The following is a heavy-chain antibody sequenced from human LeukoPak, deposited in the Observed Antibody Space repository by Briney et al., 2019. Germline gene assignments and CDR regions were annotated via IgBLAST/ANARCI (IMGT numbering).Heavy chain of an antibody. J-gene: IGHJ4*02. Sequence: SETLSLTCTVSGGSISSYYWSWIRQPPGKGLEWIGYIYYGGSTNYNPSLKSRVTISVDTSKDQFSLKLSSVTAADTAVYYCARVALSGSYFLLFDYWGQGTLVTVSS. CDR2: IYYGGST. V-gene: IGHV4-59*01. D-gene: IGHD1-26*01. CDR1: GGSISSYY. CDR3: ARVALSGSYFLLFDY.